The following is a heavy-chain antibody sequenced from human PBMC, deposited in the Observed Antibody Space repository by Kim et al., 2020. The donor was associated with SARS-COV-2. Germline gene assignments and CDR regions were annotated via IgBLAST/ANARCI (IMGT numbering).Heavy chain of an antibody. J-gene: IGHJ6*02. Sequence: SETLSLTCTVSGYSISSGYYWGWIRQPPGKGLEWIGSIYHSGSTYYNPSLKSRVTISVDTSKNQFSLKLSSVTAADTAVYYCARGLGNSGSYYTPYYYGMDVWGQGTTVTVSS. V-gene: IGHV4-38-2*02. D-gene: IGHD1-26*01. CDR3: ARGLGNSGSYYTPYYYGMDV. CDR2: IYHSGST. CDR1: GYSISSGYY.